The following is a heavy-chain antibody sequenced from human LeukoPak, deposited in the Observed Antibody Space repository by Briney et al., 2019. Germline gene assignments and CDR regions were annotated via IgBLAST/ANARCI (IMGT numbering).Heavy chain of an antibody. CDR3: ARAGTNWYPPANYGMDV. CDR2: TYYRSEWHT. Sequence: SQTLSLTCAVSGDSVSNKNAAWNRIRQSPSRGLEWLGRTYYRSEWHTDYAFSVKGRITINADTSKNQFSLQLGYVTPEDTAVYYCARAGTNWYPPANYGMDVWGQGTTVTVSS. CDR1: GDSVSNKNAA. J-gene: IGHJ6*02. V-gene: IGHV6-1*01. D-gene: IGHD6-13*01.